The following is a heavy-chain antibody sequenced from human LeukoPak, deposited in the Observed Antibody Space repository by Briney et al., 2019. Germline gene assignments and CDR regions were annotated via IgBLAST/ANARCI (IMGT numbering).Heavy chain of an antibody. CDR1: GFTFSNYG. V-gene: IGHV3-30*18. J-gene: IGHJ4*02. Sequence: GSLRLSCAASGFTFSNYGMHWRRQARGKGPAWVAVISHDGFNKYYADSVKGRFTISRDNSKNTLYLQMNSLRAEDTAVYYCAKDQSGIPDYWGQGTLVTVSS. CDR3: AKDQSGIPDY. CDR2: ISHDGFNK. D-gene: IGHD3-10*01.